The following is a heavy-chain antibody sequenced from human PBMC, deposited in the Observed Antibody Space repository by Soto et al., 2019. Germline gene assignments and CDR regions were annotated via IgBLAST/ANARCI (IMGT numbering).Heavy chain of an antibody. CDR2: LYSDGTT. J-gene: IGHJ4*02. CDR3: AIATGDSGWAWVDY. V-gene: IGHV3-53*01. D-gene: IGHD6-19*01. Sequence: EVQLVESGGGLIQPGGSLRLSCAASAFSVSTYYMTWVRQPPGKGLEWVSVLYSDGTTYYADSVKGRVTISRDNSKNTLFLQMNPLRADDTAVYYCAIATGDSGWAWVDYWGQGTLVTVSS. CDR1: AFSVSTYY.